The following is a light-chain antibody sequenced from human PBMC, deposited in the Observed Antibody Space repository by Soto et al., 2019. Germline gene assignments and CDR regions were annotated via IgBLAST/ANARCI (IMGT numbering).Light chain of an antibody. Sequence: DIQMTQSPATLSASVGDRVTMTFGASQSVRSWLAWYQQKPGTAPKLLIFDASRLESGVPSRFSGSASGTEFTLTISSLQPDDFATYYCQQYDNYPLTFGGGTKVDIK. J-gene: IGKJ4*01. V-gene: IGKV1-5*01. CDR2: DAS. CDR3: QQYDNYPLT. CDR1: QSVRSW.